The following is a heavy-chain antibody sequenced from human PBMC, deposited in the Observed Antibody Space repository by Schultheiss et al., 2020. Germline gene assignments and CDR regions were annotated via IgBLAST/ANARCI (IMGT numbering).Heavy chain of an antibody. Sequence: SETLSLTCTVSGGSISSSSYYWGWIRQPPGKGLEWIGSIYYSGSTYYNPSLKSRVTISVDTSKNQFSLKLSSVTAADTAVYYCARTPTRSIAVAGKPKTDYYYYGMDVWGQGTTVTVSS. CDR2: IYYSGST. D-gene: IGHD6-19*01. CDR1: GGSISSSSYY. V-gene: IGHV4-39*01. CDR3: ARTPTRSIAVAGKPKTDYYYYGMDV. J-gene: IGHJ6*02.